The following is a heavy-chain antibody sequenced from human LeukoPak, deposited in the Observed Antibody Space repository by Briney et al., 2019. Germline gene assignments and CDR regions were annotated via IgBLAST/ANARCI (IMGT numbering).Heavy chain of an antibody. V-gene: IGHV3-48*01. CDR2: ISSSSSSI. CDR1: GYTFSSDS. Sequence: ESLRLSCAASGYTFSSDSLNWWSQEPAGGLVWGSYISSSSSSIYYAHSVKSRVTISGDKSKNSLYLQMNCLTAEDTAVYYGISVKGRFTNTPANDKNSLYLQMTSMSADATAVYSWARVRALAQYGAGKGDDAFDIWGQGTMVTVSS. CDR3: ISVKGRFTNTPANDKNSLYLQMTSMSADATAVYSWARVRALAQYGAGKGDDAFDI. J-gene: IGHJ3*02. D-gene: IGHD3-3*02.